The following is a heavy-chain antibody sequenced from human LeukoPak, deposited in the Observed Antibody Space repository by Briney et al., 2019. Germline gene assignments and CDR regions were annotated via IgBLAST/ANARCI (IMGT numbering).Heavy chain of an antibody. J-gene: IGHJ4*02. CDR3: ARDQGPYGDYYFDY. Sequence: GGSLRLSCAASGFTFSSYWMSWVRQAPGKGLEWVASIKQDGGEKYYVDSVKGRFTISRDNAKNSLYLQMNSLRAEDTAVYYCARDQGPYGDYYFDYWGQGTLVTVSS. CDR1: GFTFSSYW. D-gene: IGHD4-17*01. CDR2: IKQDGGEK. V-gene: IGHV3-7*01.